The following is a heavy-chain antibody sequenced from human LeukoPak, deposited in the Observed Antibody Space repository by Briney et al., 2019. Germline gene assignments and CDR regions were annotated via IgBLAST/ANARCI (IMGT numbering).Heavy chain of an antibody. Sequence: SVKVSCKSSGENFSSYVITWVRQAPGQGLEWMGGIIPIFGTSNYAQRFQGRVTITADESTSTAYMELSSLRSEDTAVYYCARGAFGVVILYYFDYWGQGTLVTISS. V-gene: IGHV1-69*13. J-gene: IGHJ4*02. D-gene: IGHD3-3*01. CDR1: GENFSSYV. CDR3: ARGAFGVVILYYFDY. CDR2: IIPIFGTS.